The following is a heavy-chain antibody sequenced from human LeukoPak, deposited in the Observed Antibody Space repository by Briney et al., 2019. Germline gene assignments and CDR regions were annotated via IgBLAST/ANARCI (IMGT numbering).Heavy chain of an antibody. CDR3: ARDRESYDFWSAHIGGYYYGMDV. D-gene: IGHD3-3*01. V-gene: IGHV3-48*02. J-gene: IGHJ6*02. Sequence: GGSLRLSCVASGFTFSSYSMNWVRQAPGKGLEWVSYISSSSSTIYYADSVKGRFTISRDNAKNSLYLQMNSLRDEDTAVYYCARDRESYDFWSAHIGGYYYGMDVWGQGTTVTVSS. CDR1: GFTFSSYS. CDR2: ISSSSSTI.